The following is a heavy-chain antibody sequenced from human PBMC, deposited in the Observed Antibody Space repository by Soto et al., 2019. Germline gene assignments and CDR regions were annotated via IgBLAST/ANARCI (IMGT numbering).Heavy chain of an antibody. V-gene: IGHV3-7*01. J-gene: IGHJ4*02. CDR2: IKQDGSEK. CDR3: ARWLLPRRTRIFDY. Sequence: GGSLRLSCAASGFTFSSYWMSWVRQAPGKGLEWVANIKQDGSEKYYVDSVKGRFTISVDTSKNQFSLKLSSVTAADTAVYYCARWLLPRRTRIFDYWGQGTLVTVSS. D-gene: IGHD3-22*01. CDR1: GFTFSSYW.